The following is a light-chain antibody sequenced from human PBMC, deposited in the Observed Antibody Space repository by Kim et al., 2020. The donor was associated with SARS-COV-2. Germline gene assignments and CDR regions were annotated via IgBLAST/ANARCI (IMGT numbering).Light chain of an antibody. Sequence: SLSPGERATLSCRASQSVSSYLAWYQQKPGQAPRLLIYDASNRATGIPARFAGSGSGTDFTLTISSLEPEDSAVYYCQERSGWLTFGGGTKVEIK. CDR1: QSVSSY. CDR2: DAS. J-gene: IGKJ4*01. V-gene: IGKV3-11*01. CDR3: QERSGWLT.